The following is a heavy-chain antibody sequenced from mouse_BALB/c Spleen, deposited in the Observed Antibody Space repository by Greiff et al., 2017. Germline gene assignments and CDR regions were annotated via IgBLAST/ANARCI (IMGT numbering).Heavy chain of an antibody. CDR1: GFTFSSYT. V-gene: IGHV5-12-2*01. CDR3: ARDYGSSPFAD. CDR2: ISNGGGST. D-gene: IGHD1-1*01. Sequence: EVKLVESGGGLVQPGGSLKLSCAASGFTFSSYTMSWVRQTPEKRLEWVAYISNGGGSTYYPDTVKGRFTISRDNAKNTLYLQMSSLKSEDTAMYYCARDYGSSPFADWGQGTLVTVSA. J-gene: IGHJ3*01.